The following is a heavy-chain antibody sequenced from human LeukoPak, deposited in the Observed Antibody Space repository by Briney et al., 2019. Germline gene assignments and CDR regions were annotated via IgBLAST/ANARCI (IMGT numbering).Heavy chain of an antibody. CDR1: GFSVSSIY. CDR3: ARAPNWRFDH. CDR2: IYSDGTT. Sequence: GGSLRLSCAASGFSVSSIYMNWVRQAPGKGLEWVSVIYSDGTTYYADSVKGRFTISRDDSKNTLYLHMNSLRAEDTAVYYCARAPNWRFDHWGQGTLVTASS. D-gene: IGHD1-1*01. J-gene: IGHJ4*02. V-gene: IGHV3-53*01.